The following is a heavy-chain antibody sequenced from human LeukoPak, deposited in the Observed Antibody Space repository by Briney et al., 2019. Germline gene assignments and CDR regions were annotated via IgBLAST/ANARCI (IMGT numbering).Heavy chain of an antibody. J-gene: IGHJ6*02. CDR3: ARDAFLSDCSSTSCYSDYYYYYGMDV. V-gene: IGHV4-4*07. CDR1: GGSFSGYY. Sequence: SETLSLTCAVCGGSFSGYYWSWIRQPAGKGVEWIGRIYTSGSTNYNPSLKSRVTMSVDTSKNQFSLKLSSVTAADTAVYYCARDAFLSDCSSTSCYSDYYYYYGMDVWGQGTTVTVSS. D-gene: IGHD2-2*01. CDR2: IYTSGST.